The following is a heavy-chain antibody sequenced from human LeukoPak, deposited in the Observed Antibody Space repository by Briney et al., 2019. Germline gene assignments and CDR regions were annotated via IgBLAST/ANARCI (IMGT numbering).Heavy chain of an antibody. Sequence: GGSLRLSCAASGFTFSSYAMSWVRQAPGKGLEWVSAISGSGGSTYYADSVKGRFTISRDNSKNTLYLQMNSLRAEDTAVYYCAKPIDSSSWYTVDYWGQGTLVTVSS. CDR3: AKPIDSSSWYTVDY. CDR2: ISGSGGST. V-gene: IGHV3-23*01. J-gene: IGHJ4*02. CDR1: GFTFSSYA. D-gene: IGHD6-13*01.